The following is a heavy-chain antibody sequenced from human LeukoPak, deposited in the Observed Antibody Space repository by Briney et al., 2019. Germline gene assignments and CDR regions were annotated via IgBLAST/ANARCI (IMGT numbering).Heavy chain of an antibody. CDR3: ASPYSGSYSTDY. CDR2: VKQDGSEK. J-gene: IGHJ4*02. V-gene: IGHV3-7*01. Sequence: GGSLRLSCAASGFTFSSFWMSWVRQAPGKGLEWLANVKQDGSEKYYVDSVKGRFTISRDNAKNSLYLQMNSLRAEDTAVYYCASPYSGSYSTDYWGQGTLVTVSS. CDR1: GFTFSSFW. D-gene: IGHD1-26*01.